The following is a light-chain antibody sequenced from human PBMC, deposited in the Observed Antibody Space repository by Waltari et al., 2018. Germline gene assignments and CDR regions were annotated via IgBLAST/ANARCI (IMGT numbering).Light chain of an antibody. V-gene: IGLV3-25*03. CDR3: QSGDSSGVVV. Sequence: SYELTQPPSVSVSPGQTARITCSGDALPKQFAFWYQQKSGQAPVVVIYKDTERPSGSPDRISGSSSGTTVTLTISGAQAEDEADYYCQSGDSSGVVVFGGGTKLTVL. CDR2: KDT. CDR1: ALPKQF. J-gene: IGLJ2*01.